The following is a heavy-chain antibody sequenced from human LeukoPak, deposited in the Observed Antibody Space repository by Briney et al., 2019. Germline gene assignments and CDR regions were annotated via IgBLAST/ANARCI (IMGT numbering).Heavy chain of an antibody. CDR2: INHSGST. Sequence: PSETLSLTCAVYGGSFSGYYWSWIRQPPGKGLKWIGEINHSGSTNYNPSLKSRVTISLDTSRNQFSLKLNSVTAADTAVYYCAKSNGYGLVDIWGQGTIVTVSS. CDR3: AKSNGYGLVDI. J-gene: IGHJ3*02. CDR1: GGSFSGYY. D-gene: IGHD3-10*01. V-gene: IGHV4-34*01.